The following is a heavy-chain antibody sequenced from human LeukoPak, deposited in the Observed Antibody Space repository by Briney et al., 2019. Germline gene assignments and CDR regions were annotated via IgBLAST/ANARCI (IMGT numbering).Heavy chain of an antibody. CDR3: AKLQRDVDTANEAY. V-gene: IGHV3-23*01. D-gene: IGHD5-18*01. J-gene: IGHJ4*02. CDR2: ISGPGGST. Sequence: LAGGSLRLSCAASGFTFISYAMSWVRQAPGKGLDWVSAISGPGGSTYYADSVQGRFTISRDSSKNTLYLQMNSLRAEDTAVYYCAKLQRDVDTANEAYWGQGTLVTVSS. CDR1: GFTFISYA.